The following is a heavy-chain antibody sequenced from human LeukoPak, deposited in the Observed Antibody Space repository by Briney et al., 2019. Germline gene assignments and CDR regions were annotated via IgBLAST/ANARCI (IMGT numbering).Heavy chain of an antibody. CDR3: ARENSGGGGNCYSCRHYYYMDV. J-gene: IGHJ6*03. Sequence: GASVKVSCKASDYYFSSHGITLVRQAPGQGLEWLGWISVYNDDTKYAQKVQDRVTMTADTSTNTAYMELRSLRSDDTAVYYCARENSGGGGNCYSCRHYYYMDVWGEGTTVTVSS. D-gene: IGHD2-15*01. CDR1: DYYFSSHG. V-gene: IGHV1-18*04. CDR2: ISVYNDDT.